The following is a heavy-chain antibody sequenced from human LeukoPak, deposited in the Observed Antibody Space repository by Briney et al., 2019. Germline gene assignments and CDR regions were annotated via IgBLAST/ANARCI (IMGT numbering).Heavy chain of an antibody. D-gene: IGHD6-6*01. V-gene: IGHV4-4*09. CDR3: ARLCSSSSVPDY. CDR1: GGSISNYY. J-gene: IGHJ4*02. Sequence: SATLSLTCTVSGGSISNYYWSWIRQPPGKGLEWIGYIYSSGNTNYNPSLKSRVTISVDTSKNQFSLKLSSVTAADTAVYYCARLCSSSSVPDYWGQGTLVTVSS. CDR2: IYSSGNT.